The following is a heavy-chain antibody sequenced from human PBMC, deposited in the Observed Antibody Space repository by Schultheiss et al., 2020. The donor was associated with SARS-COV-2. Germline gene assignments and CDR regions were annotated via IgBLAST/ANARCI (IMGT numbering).Heavy chain of an antibody. CDR1: GFTFSSYA. CDR3: AKDEEYSSSSGGALDY. J-gene: IGHJ4*02. CDR2: IKQDGSEK. Sequence: GGSLRLSCAASGFTFSSYAMSWVRQAPGKGLEWVANIKQDGSEKYYVDSVKGRFTISRDNSKNTLYLQMNSLRAEDTAVYYCAKDEEYSSSSGGALDYWGQGTLVTVSS. V-gene: IGHV3-7*01. D-gene: IGHD6-6*01.